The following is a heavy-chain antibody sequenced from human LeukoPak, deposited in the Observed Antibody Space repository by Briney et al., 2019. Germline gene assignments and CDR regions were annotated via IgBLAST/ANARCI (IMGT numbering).Heavy chain of an antibody. CDR1: GFTVSSNY. J-gene: IGHJ3*02. CDR3: ARDFDAFDI. CDR2: IYSGGST. V-gene: IGHV3-53*01. Sequence: GGSLRLSCAASGFTVSSNYMSWVRQAPGKGLEWVSVIYSGGSTYYADSVKCRFTISRDHSTNTLYLQMTTLRAEDTAAYYCARDFDAFDIWGQGTMVTVSS.